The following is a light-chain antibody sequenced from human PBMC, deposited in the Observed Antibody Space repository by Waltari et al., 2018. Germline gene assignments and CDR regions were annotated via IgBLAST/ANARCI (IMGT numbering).Light chain of an antibody. CDR2: EVT. CDR1: SSDVRNYNL. J-gene: IGLJ1*01. V-gene: IGLV2-23*02. Sequence: QSALTQPASVSGSPGQSITISCTRTSSDVRNYNLVSWYQQHPGNAPKLMIYEVTKPPSGVSNRFSGSKAGTTACLTISGLQADDEADYYCCSYSGSSTSLGFGTGTKVTV. CDR3: CSYSGSSTSLG.